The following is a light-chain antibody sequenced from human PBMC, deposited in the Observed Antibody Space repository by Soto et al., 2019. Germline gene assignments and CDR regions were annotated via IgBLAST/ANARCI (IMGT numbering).Light chain of an antibody. CDR1: QSVSSSY. Sequence: EIVLTQSPGTLSLSKGERATISCRASQSVSSSYLAWYQQTPGQAPRLLIYGASSRATCITDRFSGSASETDFTLTISRLEPEDFAVYYCQQYGSSPKTFGQGTRVDIK. CDR2: GAS. CDR3: QQYGSSPKT. J-gene: IGKJ1*01. V-gene: IGKV3-20*01.